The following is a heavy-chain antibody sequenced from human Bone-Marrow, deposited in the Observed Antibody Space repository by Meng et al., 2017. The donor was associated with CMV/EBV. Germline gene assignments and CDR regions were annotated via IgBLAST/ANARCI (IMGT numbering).Heavy chain of an antibody. V-gene: IGHV4-39*01. CDR3: ARRHVIASYYNFWSGYYKTANWFDP. J-gene: IGHJ5*02. D-gene: IGHD3-3*01. Sequence: SCTVSGGSISSSSYYWGGIRQPPGKGLEWIGSIYYSGSTYYNPSLKSRVTISVDTAKNQFSLKLSSVTAADTAVYYCARRHVIASYYNFWSGYYKTANWFDPWGQGTLVTVSS. CDR2: IYYSGST. CDR1: GGSISSSSYY.